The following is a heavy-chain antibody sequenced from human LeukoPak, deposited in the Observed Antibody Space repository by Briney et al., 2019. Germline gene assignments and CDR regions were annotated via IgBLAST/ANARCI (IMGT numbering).Heavy chain of an antibody. CDR1: GFTFSLSW. J-gene: IGHJ1*01. CDR2: INYDARSR. D-gene: IGHD1-1*01. CDR3: VRRAGPGTPFD. Sequence: HPGGSLRLSCAASGFTFSLSWMHWVRQAPGKGLEWVSSINYDARSRTYADSVKGRLTISGDNAENTLFLQMNSLRVEDSAIYSCVRRAGPGTPFDWRQGILVTVST. V-gene: IGHV3-74*01.